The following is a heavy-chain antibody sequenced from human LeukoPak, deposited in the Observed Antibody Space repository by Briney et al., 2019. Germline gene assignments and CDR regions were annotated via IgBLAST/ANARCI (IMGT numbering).Heavy chain of an antibody. D-gene: IGHD4-23*01. V-gene: IGHV1-8*01. CDR1: GYTFTSYD. Sequence: ASVKVSCKASGYTFTSYDINWVRQAPGQGLEWMGWINSNSAGTNYAQKFQGRVTMTRNTSISTAYMELSSLRSEDTAVYYCARGASTVVTPGRNWFDPWGQGTLVTVSS. J-gene: IGHJ5*02. CDR2: INSNSAGT. CDR3: ARGASTVVTPGRNWFDP.